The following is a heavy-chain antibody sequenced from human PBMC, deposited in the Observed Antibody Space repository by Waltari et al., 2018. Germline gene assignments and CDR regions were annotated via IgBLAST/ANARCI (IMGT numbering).Heavy chain of an antibody. J-gene: IGHJ4*02. Sequence: EVQLVQSGAEVKKPGATVKISCKASGYTFTDYYMHWVQQAPGKGLEWMGRVYPEDGETIYAEKFQGRGTITADTSTDTAYMELSSLRSEDTAVYYCATWEVWKQLVRDGGYWGQGTLVTVSS. CDR3: ATWEVWKQLVRDGGY. CDR1: GYTFTDYY. CDR2: VYPEDGET. D-gene: IGHD6-6*01. V-gene: IGHV1-69-2*01.